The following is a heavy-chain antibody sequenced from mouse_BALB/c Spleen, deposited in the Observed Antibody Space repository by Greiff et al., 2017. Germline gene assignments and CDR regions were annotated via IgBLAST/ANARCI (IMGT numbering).Heavy chain of an antibody. CDR1: GYSITSDYA. CDR2: ISYSGST. V-gene: IGHV3-2*02. J-gene: IGHJ4*01. Sequence: EVQLQQSGPGLVKPSQSLSLTCTVTGYSITSDYAWNWIRQFPGNKLEWMGYISYSGSTSYNPSLKSRISITRDTSKNQFFLQLNSVTTEDTATYYCARRGWYAMDYWGQGTSVTVSS. CDR3: ARRGWYAMDY. D-gene: IGHD2-3*01.